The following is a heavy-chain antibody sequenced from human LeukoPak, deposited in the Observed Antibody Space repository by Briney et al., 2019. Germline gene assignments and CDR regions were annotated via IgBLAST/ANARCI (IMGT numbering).Heavy chain of an antibody. D-gene: IGHD5-24*01. V-gene: IGHV3-53*01. Sequence: GGSLRLSCAASGLTFSSNYMSWVRQAPGKGLEWVSLIYAGGNTFYADSVKGRFTISRDHSKNTLYLQMNSLRAEDTAVYYCARDDGLYWGQGTLVTVSS. CDR2: IYAGGNT. CDR3: ARDDGLY. J-gene: IGHJ4*02. CDR1: GLTFSSNY.